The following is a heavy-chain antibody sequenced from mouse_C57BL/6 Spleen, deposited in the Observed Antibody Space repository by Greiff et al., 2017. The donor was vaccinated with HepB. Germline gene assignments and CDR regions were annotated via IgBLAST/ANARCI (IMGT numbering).Heavy chain of an antibody. CDR3: AGSPDAWFAY. V-gene: IGHV1-64*01. CDR2: IHPNSGST. Sequence: QVQLQQSGAELVKPGASVKLSCKASGYTFTSYWMHWVKQRPGQGLEWIGMIHPNSGSTNYNEKFKSKATLTVDRSSSTAYMQLSSLTSEDSAVYYWAGSPDAWFAYWGQGTLVTVSA. J-gene: IGHJ3*01. CDR1: GYTFTSYW.